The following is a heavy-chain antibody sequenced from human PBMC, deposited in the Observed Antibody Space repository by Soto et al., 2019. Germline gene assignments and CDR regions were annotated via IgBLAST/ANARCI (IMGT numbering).Heavy chain of an antibody. J-gene: IGHJ4*02. D-gene: IGHD1-26*01. V-gene: IGHV3-23*01. CDR2: ISASGGAT. CDR1: RFTFTSYA. Sequence: VSLRLSCVASRFTFTSYAMSWVRQAPGKGLEWVAAISASGGATIHADSVKGRLTISRDNSKNTLYLQMNSLRAEDTAVYYCAKDVEGGSLFRGAFDYWGQGTQVTVSS. CDR3: AKDVEGGSLFRGAFDY.